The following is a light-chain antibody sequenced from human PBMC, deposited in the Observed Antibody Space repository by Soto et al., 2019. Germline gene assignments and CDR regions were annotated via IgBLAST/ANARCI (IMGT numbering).Light chain of an antibody. CDR3: QQTYNTPLT. CDR2: DAS. V-gene: IGKV1-39*01. Sequence: IQMTQSPSSLAASVGDRITITCRASQTISTYVNWYRQKSGAAPELLLYDASTLQGGVPSRFSGGASGTDFTLTISSLQLEDFATYYCQQTYNTPLTFGQGTKLDIK. J-gene: IGKJ1*01. CDR1: QTISTY.